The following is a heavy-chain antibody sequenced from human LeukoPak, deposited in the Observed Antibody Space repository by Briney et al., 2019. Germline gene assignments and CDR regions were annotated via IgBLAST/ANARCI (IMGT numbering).Heavy chain of an antibody. D-gene: IGHD4-23*01. Sequence: GGSLRLSCVASEFTVSSNDMSWVRQAPGKGLEWVSVIYSGGTTSYADSVKGSFTISRDNSKNTLYLQMNSLRAEDTALYYCARDRRGYGGNFDYWGQGTLVTVSS. V-gene: IGHV3-66*01. CDR2: IYSGGTT. J-gene: IGHJ4*02. CDR3: ARDRRGYGGNFDY. CDR1: EFTVSSND.